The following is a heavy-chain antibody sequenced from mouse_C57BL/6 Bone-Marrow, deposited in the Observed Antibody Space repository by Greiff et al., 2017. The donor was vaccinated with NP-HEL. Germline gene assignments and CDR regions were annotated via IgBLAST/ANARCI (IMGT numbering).Heavy chain of an antibody. D-gene: IGHD2-1*01. V-gene: IGHV1-50*01. J-gene: IGHJ2*01. CDR2: IDPSDSYT. CDR1: GYTFTSYW. Sequence: QVQLQQPGAELVKPGASVKLSCKASGYTFTSYWLQWVKQRPGQGLEWIGEIDPSDSYTNYNQKFKGKATLTVDTSSSTAYMQLSSLTSEDSAVYYCASLLPHCDYWGQGTTLTVSS. CDR3: ASLLPHCDY.